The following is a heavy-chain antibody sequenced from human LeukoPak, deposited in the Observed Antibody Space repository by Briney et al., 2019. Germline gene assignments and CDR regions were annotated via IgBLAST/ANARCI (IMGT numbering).Heavy chain of an antibody. CDR2: ISSSSSYI. V-gene: IGHV3-21*01. CDR3: ARVPTYCGGDCSY. D-gene: IGHD2-21*01. Sequence: GGSLRLSCAASGFTFSSYDMNWVRQAPGKGLEWVSSISSSSSYIYYADSVKGRFTISRDNAKNSLYLQMNSLRAEDTAVYYCARVPTYCGGDCSYWGQGTLVTVSS. CDR1: GFTFSSYD. J-gene: IGHJ4*02.